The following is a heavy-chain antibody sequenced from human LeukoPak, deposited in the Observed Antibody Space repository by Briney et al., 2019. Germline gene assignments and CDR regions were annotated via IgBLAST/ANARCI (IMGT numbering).Heavy chain of an antibody. CDR2: IWYDGSNK. J-gene: IGHJ4*02. CDR3: ARGEEYTTSSSGGAY. D-gene: IGHD6-6*01. V-gene: IGHV3-33*01. CDR1: GFTFSSYG. Sequence: GGSLRLSCAASGFTFSSYGMHWVRQAPGKGLEWVAVIWYDGSNKYYADSVKGRFTISRDNSKNTLYLQMNSPRAEDTAVYYCARGEEYTTSSSGGAYWGQGTLVIVSS.